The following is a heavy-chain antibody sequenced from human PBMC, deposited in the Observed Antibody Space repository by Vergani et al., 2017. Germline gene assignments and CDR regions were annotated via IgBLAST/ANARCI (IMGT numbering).Heavy chain of an antibody. D-gene: IGHD3-9*01. CDR2: ISSSSSTI. CDR1: GFTFSSYS. V-gene: IGHV3-48*04. J-gene: IGHJ5*02. Sequence: EVQLVESGGGLVQPGGSLRLSCAASGFTFSSYSMNWVRQAPGKGLEWVSYISSSSSTIYYADSVKGRFTISRDNAKNSLYLQMNSLRAEETAVYYWARLADYDMLTGRNWFDPWGQGTLVTVSS. CDR3: ARLADYDMLTGRNWFDP.